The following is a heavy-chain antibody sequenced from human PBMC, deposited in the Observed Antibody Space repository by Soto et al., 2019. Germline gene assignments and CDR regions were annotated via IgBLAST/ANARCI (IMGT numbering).Heavy chain of an antibody. J-gene: IGHJ6*02. CDR2: IYYSGST. Sequence: PSETLSLTCTVSGGSISSYYWSWIRQPPGKGLEWIGYIYYSGSTNYNPSLKSRVTISVDTSKNQFSLKLSSVTAADTAVYYCARVGYCSSTSCYWDGMDVWGQGTTVTVS. CDR3: ARVGYCSSTSCYWDGMDV. CDR1: GGSISSYY. V-gene: IGHV4-59*01. D-gene: IGHD2-2*01.